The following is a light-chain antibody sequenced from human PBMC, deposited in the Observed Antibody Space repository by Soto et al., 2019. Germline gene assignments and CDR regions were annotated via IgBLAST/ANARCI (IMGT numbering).Light chain of an antibody. Sequence: EIVLTQSPATLSLSPGERATLSCRASQSVSSYLAWYQQKPGQAPRLLIYDASNRATGIPARFSGSGSGTDLTLTISSLETEDFEVYYCKKRSIWPLLTFGPGTKVDIK. CDR3: KKRSIWPLLT. CDR2: DAS. V-gene: IGKV3-11*01. J-gene: IGKJ3*01. CDR1: QSVSSY.